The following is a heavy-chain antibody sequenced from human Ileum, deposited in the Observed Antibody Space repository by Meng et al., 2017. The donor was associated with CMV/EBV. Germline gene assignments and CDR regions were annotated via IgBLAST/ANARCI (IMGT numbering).Heavy chain of an antibody. CDR1: CASITNDDYY. V-gene: IGHV4-30-4*01. J-gene: IGHJ5*02. Sequence: VQLQESGPGLVKPSQTLFLTCTVSCASITNDDYYWSWICQPPGKGLEWIGYIYYNGITYYNPSLKSRIAILVDTSKSQFSLIVSSVTAADTAVYYCAKYSGPSRWFDPWGQGTLVTVSS. D-gene: IGHD5-12*01. CDR3: AKYSGPSRWFDP. CDR2: IYYNGIT.